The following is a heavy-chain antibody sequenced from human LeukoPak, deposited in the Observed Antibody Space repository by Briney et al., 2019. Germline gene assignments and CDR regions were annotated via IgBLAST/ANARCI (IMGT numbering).Heavy chain of an antibody. J-gene: IGHJ4*02. Sequence: GGSLRLSCAASGFSFSAYGMHWVRQPPGKGLEWVAMTWFDGSNKFYADAVKGRFTISRDNSKNTLYLQMNSLRAEDTAVYYCAAELSSDTAFDYWGQGTLVAVCS. CDR1: GFSFSAYG. V-gene: IGHV3-33*03. CDR2: TWFDGSNK. CDR3: AAELSSDTAFDY. D-gene: IGHD5-18*01.